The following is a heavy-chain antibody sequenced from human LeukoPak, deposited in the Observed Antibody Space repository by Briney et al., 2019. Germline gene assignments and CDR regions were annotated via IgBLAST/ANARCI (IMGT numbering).Heavy chain of an antibody. V-gene: IGHV3-30-3*01. CDR1: GFTFSSYA. Sequence: GRSLRLSCAASGFTFSSYAMHWVRQAPGKGLEWVAVISYDGSNKYYADSVKGRITISRDNSKNTLYLQMNSLRAEDTAVYYCARDKPPDYWGQGTLVTVSS. J-gene: IGHJ4*02. CDR2: ISYDGSNK. CDR3: ARDKPPDY.